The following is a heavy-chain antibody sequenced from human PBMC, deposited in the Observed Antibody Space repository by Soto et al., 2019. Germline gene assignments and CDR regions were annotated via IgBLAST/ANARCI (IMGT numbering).Heavy chain of an antibody. J-gene: IGHJ5*02. CDR3: AREGAYCSSTSCYGGFNWFDP. D-gene: IGHD2-2*01. Sequence: SETLSLTCTVSGGSISSYYWIWIRQPPGKGLEWIGYIYYSGSTNYNPSLKSRVTISVDTSKNQFSLKLSSVTAADTAVYYCAREGAYCSSTSCYGGFNWFDPWGQGTLVTVSS. CDR2: IYYSGST. V-gene: IGHV4-59*01. CDR1: GGSISSYY.